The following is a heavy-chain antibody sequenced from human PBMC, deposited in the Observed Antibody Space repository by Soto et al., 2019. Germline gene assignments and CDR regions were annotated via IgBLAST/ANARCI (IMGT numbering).Heavy chain of an antibody. J-gene: IGHJ6*02. D-gene: IGHD3-3*01. Sequence: QVQLVRSGVEVKKPGSSVKVSCKASGGTFSTYAINWVRQAPGQGLEWMGGIIPIFNSANYAQKFQGRVTIIADRSTSTAYMELSSLRSEDTAVYYCSATIYSDSYYYGMDVWGQGTTVTVSS. CDR1: GGTFSTYA. V-gene: IGHV1-69*06. CDR3: SATIYSDSYYYGMDV. CDR2: IIPIFNSA.